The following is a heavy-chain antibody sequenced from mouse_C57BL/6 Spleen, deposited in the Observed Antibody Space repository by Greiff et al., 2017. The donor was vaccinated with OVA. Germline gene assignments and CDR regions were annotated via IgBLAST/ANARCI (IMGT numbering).Heavy chain of an antibody. CDR3: ARSVITTVVARNYFDY. V-gene: IGHV1-64*01. Sequence: QVQLQQPGAELVKPGASVKLSCKASGYTFTSYWMHWVKQRPGQGLEWIGMIHPNSGSTNYNEKFKSKATLTVDKSSSTAYMQLSSLTSEDSAVYYCARSVITTVVARNYFDYWGQGTTLTVSS. CDR1: GYTFTSYW. CDR2: IHPNSGST. D-gene: IGHD1-1*01. J-gene: IGHJ2*01.